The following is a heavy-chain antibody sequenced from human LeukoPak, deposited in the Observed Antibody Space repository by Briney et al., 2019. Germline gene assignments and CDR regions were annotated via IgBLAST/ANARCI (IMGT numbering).Heavy chain of an antibody. CDR2: ITNEGGTT. V-gene: IGHV3-64*01. D-gene: IGHD2-15*01. Sequence: GGSLRLSCVASGFSFSGYAMHWVRQAPGKGLEYVSAITNEGGTTYYANSVKGRFTISRDNSKNTLYLQMGSLRAEDMAVYYCARVGGPGAFDVWGQGTMVTASS. J-gene: IGHJ3*01. CDR3: ARVGGPGAFDV. CDR1: GFSFSGYA.